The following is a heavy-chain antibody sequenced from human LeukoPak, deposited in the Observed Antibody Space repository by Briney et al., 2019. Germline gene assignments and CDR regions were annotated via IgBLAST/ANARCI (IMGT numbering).Heavy chain of an antibody. CDR2: IYYSGST. J-gene: IGHJ2*01. CDR3: ARRRSYGYHWYFDL. D-gene: IGHD5-18*01. V-gene: IGHV4-39*01. Sequence: SETLSLTCTVSGGSISSSSYYWGWIRQPPGKGLEWIGSIYYSGSTYYNPSLKSRVTISVDTSNNQFSLKLSSVTAADTAVYYCARRRSYGYHWYFDLWGRGTLVTVSS. CDR1: GGSISSSSYY.